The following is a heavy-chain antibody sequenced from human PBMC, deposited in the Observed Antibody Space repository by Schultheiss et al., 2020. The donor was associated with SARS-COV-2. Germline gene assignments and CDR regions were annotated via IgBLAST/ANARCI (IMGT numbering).Heavy chain of an antibody. J-gene: IGHJ4*02. D-gene: IGHD3-16*01. CDR2: IWYDGSNK. CDR1: GFPFSSYG. Sequence: GGSLRLSCAASGFPFSSYGMHWVRQAPGKGLEWVAVIWYDGSNKYYADSVKGRFTISRDNSKNTLYLQMNSLRVEDTAVYYCVKDWGLLDGDYWGQGTLVTVSS. V-gene: IGHV3-30*02. CDR3: VKDWGLLDGDY.